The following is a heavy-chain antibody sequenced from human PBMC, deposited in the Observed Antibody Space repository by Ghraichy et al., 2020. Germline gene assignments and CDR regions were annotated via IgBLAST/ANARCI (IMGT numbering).Heavy chain of an antibody. Sequence: SETLSLTCAVYGGSFSGYYWSWVRQPPGKGLEWIGEINHSGSTNYNPSLKSRVTISVDTSKNQFSLKLSSVTAADTAVYYCARQDFAGKFDPWGQGTLVTVSS. V-gene: IGHV4-34*01. CDR2: INHSGST. CDR3: ARQDFAGKFDP. CDR1: GGSFSGYY. J-gene: IGHJ5*02. D-gene: IGHD2-15*01.